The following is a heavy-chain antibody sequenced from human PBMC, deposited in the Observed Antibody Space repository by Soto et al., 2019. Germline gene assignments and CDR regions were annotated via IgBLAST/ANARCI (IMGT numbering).Heavy chain of an antibody. CDR3: ARGSPGITGTPPWFDP. Sequence: SETLSLTCTVSGGSISSGDYYWSWIRQPPGKGLEWIGYIYYSGSTYYNPSLKSRVTISVDTSKNQFSLKLSSVTAADTAVYYCARGSPGITGTPPWFDPWGQGTLVTVSS. D-gene: IGHD1-20*01. V-gene: IGHV4-30-4*01. J-gene: IGHJ5*02. CDR2: IYYSGST. CDR1: GGSISSGDYY.